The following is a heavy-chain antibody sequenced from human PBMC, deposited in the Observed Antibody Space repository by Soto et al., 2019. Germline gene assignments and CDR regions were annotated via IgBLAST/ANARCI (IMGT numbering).Heavy chain of an antibody. V-gene: IGHV4-4*02. J-gene: IGHJ4*02. CDR2: IYYSGST. CDR1: GGSISSSDW. D-gene: IGHD2-21*02. Sequence: SETLSLTCAVSGGSISSSDWWSWVRQSPGKGLEWIGYIYYSGSTYYNPSLKSRVTISVDTSKNQFSLKLSSVTAADTAVYYCARVVTDGYKSPNFDYWGQGTLVTVSS. CDR3: ARVVTDGYKSPNFDY.